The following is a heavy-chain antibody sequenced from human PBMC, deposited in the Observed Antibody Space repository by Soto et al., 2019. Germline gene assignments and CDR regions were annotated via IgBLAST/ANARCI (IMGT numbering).Heavy chain of an antibody. CDR1: GFTFSSYA. V-gene: IGHV3-30-3*01. Sequence: GGSLRLSCAASGFTFSSYAMNWVRQAPGKGLEWVALISYDGSNKYYADSVKGRFTISRDSSKNTLYLQMNSLRAADTAVYYCGRCSSTRCHLGSDYWGQGTLVTVSS. CDR3: GRCSSTRCHLGSDY. D-gene: IGHD2-2*01. J-gene: IGHJ4*02. CDR2: ISYDGSNK.